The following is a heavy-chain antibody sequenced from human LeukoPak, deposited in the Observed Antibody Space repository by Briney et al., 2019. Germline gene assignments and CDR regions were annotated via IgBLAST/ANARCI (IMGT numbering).Heavy chain of an antibody. J-gene: IGHJ4*02. D-gene: IGHD5-12*01. CDR2: ISGRGGST. Sequence: GGSLRLSCAASGFTFSSYAMSWVRQAPGKGLEWVSAISGRGGSTYYADSVKGRFTISRDNSKNTLYLQMNSLRAEDTAVYYCAKDRAVDIVATIFGGQGTLVTVSS. V-gene: IGHV3-23*01. CDR1: GFTFSSYA. CDR3: AKDRAVDIVATIF.